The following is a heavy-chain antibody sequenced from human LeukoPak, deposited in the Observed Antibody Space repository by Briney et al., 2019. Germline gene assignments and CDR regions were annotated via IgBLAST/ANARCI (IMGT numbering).Heavy chain of an antibody. CDR1: GGSFSGYY. CDR2: INHSGST. D-gene: IGHD3-9*01. V-gene: IGHV4-34*01. J-gene: IGHJ3*02. Sequence: SETLSLTCPVYGGSFSGYYWSWIRQPPGKGLEWIGEINHSGSTNYNPSLKSRVTISVDTSKNQFSLKLSSVTAADTAVYYCARDRILTGYYYDAFDIWGQGTMVTVSS. CDR3: ARDRILTGYYYDAFDI.